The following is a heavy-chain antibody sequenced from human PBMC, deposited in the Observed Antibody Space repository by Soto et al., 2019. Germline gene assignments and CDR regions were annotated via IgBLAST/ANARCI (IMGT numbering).Heavy chain of an antibody. CDR2: IYWDDDQ. D-gene: IGHD3-3*01. CDR1: GFSLTTSGVG. CDR3: AHRVLRTVFGLVTTTAIYFDF. Sequence: QITLKESGPKVVKPTETLTLTCTFSGFSLTTSGVGVGWVRQSPGKAPEWLALIYWDDDQRYRHSLKSRLTITKDTSKNQVVLTMANVDPADTATYYCAHRVLRTVFGLVTTTAIYFDFWGQGTPVVVSS. V-gene: IGHV2-5*02. J-gene: IGHJ4*02.